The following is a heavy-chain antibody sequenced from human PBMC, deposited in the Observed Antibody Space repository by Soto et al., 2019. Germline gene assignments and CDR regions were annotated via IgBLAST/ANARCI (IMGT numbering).Heavy chain of an antibody. D-gene: IGHD3-10*02. CDR1: GASISSSAYY. V-gene: IGHV4-30-4*01. CDR2: IFHSGSA. Sequence: SETQSLTCTVAGASISSSAYYWSWVRQPPGKGLEWIGYIFHSGSAYYNPSLKSRVTISVDTSKNQFSLKLTSVTAADTAVFYCARYTFGHDREYHYAMDGWGQGTTVTVSS. CDR3: ARYTFGHDREYHYAMDG. J-gene: IGHJ6*02.